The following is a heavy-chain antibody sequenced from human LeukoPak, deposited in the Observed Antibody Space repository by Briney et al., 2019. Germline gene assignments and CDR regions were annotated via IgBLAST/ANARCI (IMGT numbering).Heavy chain of an antibody. CDR3: SRNGLVDFDY. V-gene: IGHV3-49*04. CDR1: GFAFDDFA. Sequence: GGSLRLSCTTSGFAFDDFAMSWVRQPAGKGLEWVGFFRRRAYGGAAEYAASVKGRFIISRDDSKGIAYLQMNSLKTEDTAVYYCSRNGLVDFDYWGQGSRVIVSP. J-gene: IGHJ4*02. CDR2: FRRRAYGGAA.